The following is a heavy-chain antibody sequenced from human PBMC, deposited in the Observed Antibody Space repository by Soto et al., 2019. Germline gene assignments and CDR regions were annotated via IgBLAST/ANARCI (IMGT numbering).Heavy chain of an antibody. J-gene: IGHJ4*02. D-gene: IGHD3-22*01. CDR3: ARARAYYDSSGYPD. CDR1: GFTVSSNY. Sequence: EVQLVESGGGLIQPGGSLRLSCAASGFTVSSNYMNWVRQAPGKGLEWVSVIYSGGSTYYADSVKGRFTISRDNSKNTLYVQMNSLRAEDTAVYYCARARAYYDSSGYPDWGQGTLVTVSS. CDR2: IYSGGST. V-gene: IGHV3-53*01.